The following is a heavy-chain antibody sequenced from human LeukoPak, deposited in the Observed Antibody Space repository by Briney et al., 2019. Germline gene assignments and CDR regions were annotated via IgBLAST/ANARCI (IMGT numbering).Heavy chain of an antibody. CDR2: IYYSGST. J-gene: IGHJ4*02. D-gene: IGHD2-8*01. CDR1: GGSISSSNYY. CDR3: AKWPID. Sequence: TPSETLSLTCTVSGGSISSSNYYWAWIRHPPGKGLECIGSIYYSGSTYYNPSLKSRVTISVDTSKNQFFLKVNSVTATDTAVYYCAKWPIDWGQGTLVTVSS. V-gene: IGHV4-39*01.